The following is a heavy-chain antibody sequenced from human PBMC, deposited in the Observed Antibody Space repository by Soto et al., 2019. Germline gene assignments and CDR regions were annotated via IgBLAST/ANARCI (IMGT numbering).Heavy chain of an antibody. Sequence: QVQLMQSGAEEKKPGASVKVSCKSSGYTFTGYAMHWVRQAPGQRLEWMGRINAGNGNTKYSQKFQGRVTITRDTSASPACMELTSLRSEDTAVYYCARAVAVPADFDYWGQGTLVTVSS. CDR2: INAGNGNT. CDR1: GYTFTGYA. D-gene: IGHD6-19*01. V-gene: IGHV1-3*05. CDR3: ARAVAVPADFDY. J-gene: IGHJ4*02.